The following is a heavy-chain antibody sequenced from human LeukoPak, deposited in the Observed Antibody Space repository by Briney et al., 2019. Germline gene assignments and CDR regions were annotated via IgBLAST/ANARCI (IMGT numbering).Heavy chain of an antibody. Sequence: PSETLSLTCSVSGGSISNYYWSWIRQPAGKGREWIGRIYTTGNTDYNPSLKSRLTMSVDTSKNQFSLNLSSVTAADTAVYYCARDARGWSGFDYWGQGTLVTVSS. CDR1: GGSISNYY. CDR3: ARDARGWSGFDY. CDR2: IYTTGNT. J-gene: IGHJ4*02. V-gene: IGHV4-4*07. D-gene: IGHD3-3*01.